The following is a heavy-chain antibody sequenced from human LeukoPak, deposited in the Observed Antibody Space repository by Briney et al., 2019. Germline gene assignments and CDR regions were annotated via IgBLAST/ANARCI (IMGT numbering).Heavy chain of an antibody. CDR2: IGSVGEST. CDR1: GFNFITAA. CDR3: VKDIQLST. Sequence: GSLRLSCAASGFNFITAAMTWVRQAPGKGLEWVSLIGSVGESTYYADSVKGRFTISRDNVNHTLFLQMNSLRVEDTAMYYCVKDIQLSTWGLGTMVTVSS. D-gene: IGHD5-24*01. J-gene: IGHJ3*01. V-gene: IGHV3-23*01.